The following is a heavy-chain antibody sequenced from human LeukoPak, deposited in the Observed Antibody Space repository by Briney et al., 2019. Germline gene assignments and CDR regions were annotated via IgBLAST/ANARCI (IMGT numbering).Heavy chain of an antibody. CDR2: IYHSGST. V-gene: IGHV4-59*01. J-gene: IGHJ2*01. D-gene: IGHD6-19*01. CDR1: GGSMRSYY. Sequence: SETLSLTCTISGGSMRSYYWNWIRQPPGKGLEWIGYIYHSGSTNYNPSLKSRLTMSVDTSRNQFSLKLTSVTAADTAVYYCARDWRSALHYFDLWGRGTLVTVSS. CDR3: ARDWRSALHYFDL.